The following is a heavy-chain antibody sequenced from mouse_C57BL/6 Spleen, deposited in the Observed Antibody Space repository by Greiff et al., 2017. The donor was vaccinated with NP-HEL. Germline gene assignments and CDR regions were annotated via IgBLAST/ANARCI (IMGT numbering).Heavy chain of an antibody. CDR1: GYAFSSSW. J-gene: IGHJ4*01. CDR2: IYPGDGDT. CDR3: ARDADCGDAMDY. V-gene: IGHV1-82*01. Sequence: VQLQQSGPELVKPGASVKISCKASGYAFSSSWMNWVKQRPGKGLEWIGRIYPGDGDTNYNGKFKGKATLTADKSSSTAYMQLSSLTSEDSAVYFCARDADCGDAMDYWGQGTTVTVSS.